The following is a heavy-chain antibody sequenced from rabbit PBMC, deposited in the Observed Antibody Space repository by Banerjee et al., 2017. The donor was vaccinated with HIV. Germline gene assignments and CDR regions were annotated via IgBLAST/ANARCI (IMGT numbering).Heavy chain of an antibody. J-gene: IGHJ3*01. D-gene: IGHD4-2*01. CDR2: IGAGSSSRT. CDR1: GLDFSSGYW. V-gene: IGHV1S45*01. Sequence: EESGGGLVQPEGSLTLTCKASGLDFSSGYWICWVRQAPGKGLEWIACIGAGSSSRTVYASWAKGRFTISKISSTTVTLQMTSLTAADTATYFCARDDAGVVGYDWDLWGQGTLVTVS. CDR3: ARDDAGVVGYDWDL.